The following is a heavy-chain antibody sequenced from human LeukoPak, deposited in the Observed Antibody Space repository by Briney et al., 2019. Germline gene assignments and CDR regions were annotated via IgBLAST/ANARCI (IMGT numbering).Heavy chain of an antibody. V-gene: IGHV1-2*02. CDR1: GYTFTGYY. CDR2: INPDSGGT. J-gene: IGHJ3*01. CDR3: ARTFYDTLDSDAFDF. Sequence: ASVKVSCKASGYTFTGYYMHWVRQAPGQGLEWMGWINPDSGGTNNAQKFQGRVTMTRDTTISTAYMELSRLRSDDTAVYYCARTFYDTLDSDAFDFWGQGTMVIVSS. D-gene: IGHD2/OR15-2a*01.